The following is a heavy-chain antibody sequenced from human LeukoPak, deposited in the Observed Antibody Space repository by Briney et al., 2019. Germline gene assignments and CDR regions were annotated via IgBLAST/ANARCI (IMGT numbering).Heavy chain of an antibody. J-gene: IGHJ4*02. V-gene: IGHV1-8*03. CDR3: ARAPHRNLLLNYDYVFDY. CDR2: MNPNSGNT. D-gene: IGHD3-16*01. CDR1: VYTFTSYD. Sequence: ASVKVSCKASVYTFTSYDINWVRQASGQGLEWMGWMNPNSGNTDYAQKFQGRVTFTRDTSITTAYMELSSLGSEDTAVYYCARAPHRNLLLNYDYVFDYWGQGTLVTVSS.